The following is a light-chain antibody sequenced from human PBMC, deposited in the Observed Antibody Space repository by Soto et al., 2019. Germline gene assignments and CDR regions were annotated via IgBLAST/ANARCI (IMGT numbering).Light chain of an antibody. V-gene: IGLV2-14*01. CDR2: EVS. CDR1: SGDVGHYNY. CDR3: TSYTTSRIVV. Sequence: QSALTQPASVSGSPGQSITISCTGSSGDVGHYNYVSWYQQHPGKAPKLMIYEVSNRPSGVSNRFSGSKSGNTASLIISGLQAEDEADYYCTSYTTSRIVVFGGGTKLTVL. J-gene: IGLJ3*02.